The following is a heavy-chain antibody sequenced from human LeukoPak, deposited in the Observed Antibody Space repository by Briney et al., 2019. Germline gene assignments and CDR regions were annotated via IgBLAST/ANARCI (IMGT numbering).Heavy chain of an antibody. V-gene: IGHV4-4*07. J-gene: IGHJ4*02. D-gene: IGHD2-2*02. Sequence: SETLSLTCTVSGGSISSYYWSWIRQPAGKGLEWIGRIYTSGSTNYSPSLKSRVTMSVDTSKNQFSLKLISVTAEDTAVYYCAKDFRELIVVVPAAIGYWGQGTLVTVSS. CDR2: IYTSGST. CDR1: GGSISSYY. CDR3: AKDFRELIVVVPAAIGY.